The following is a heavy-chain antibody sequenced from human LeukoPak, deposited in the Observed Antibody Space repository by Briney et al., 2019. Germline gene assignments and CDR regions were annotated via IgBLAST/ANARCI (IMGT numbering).Heavy chain of an antibody. Sequence: SQTLSLTCTVSGGSISSGSCYWSWIRQPAGKGLEWIGRIYTSGSTNYNPSLKSRVTISVDTSKNQFSLKLSSVTAADTAVYYCARDSHYCSSTSCYKGDDAFDIWGQGTMVTVSS. CDR3: ARDSHYCSSTSCYKGDDAFDI. D-gene: IGHD2-2*02. V-gene: IGHV4-61*02. CDR2: IYTSGST. CDR1: GGSISSGSCY. J-gene: IGHJ3*02.